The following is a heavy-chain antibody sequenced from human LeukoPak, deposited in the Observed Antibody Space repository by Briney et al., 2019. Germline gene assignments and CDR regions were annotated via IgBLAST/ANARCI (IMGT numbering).Heavy chain of an antibody. CDR3: AKDHDYGDPGYYFDY. V-gene: IGHV3-30*18. CDR2: TLYDGSNK. J-gene: IGHJ4*02. Sequence: GRSLRLSCAASGFTFSRYAMHWVRQAPGKGLEWVADTLYDGSNKYYADSVKGRFTISRDNSKNMLYPQLNSLRADDTAVNYCAKDHDYGDPGYYFDYWGQGTLVTVSS. D-gene: IGHD4-17*01. CDR1: GFTFSRYA.